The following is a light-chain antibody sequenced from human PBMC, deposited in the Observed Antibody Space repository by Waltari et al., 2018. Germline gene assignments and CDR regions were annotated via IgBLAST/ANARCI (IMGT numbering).Light chain of an antibody. J-gene: IGLJ3*02. V-gene: IGLV2-14*01. CDR3: CSYTSDITVV. CDR2: EVS. CDR1: NSDVGRYNY. Sequence: QSALTQPASLSGSPGQSITISCTGTNSDVGRYNYVSWYQQYRGKAPKLIIYEVSNRPPGVSSRFSGSKSGNTASLTISGLQAEDEADYYCCSYTSDITVVFGGGTKLTVL.